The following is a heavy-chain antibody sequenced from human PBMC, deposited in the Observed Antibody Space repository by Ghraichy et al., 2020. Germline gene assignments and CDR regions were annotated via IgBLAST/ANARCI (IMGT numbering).Heavy chain of an antibody. V-gene: IGHV3-7*04. CDR3: GRGGYIYGSNPVDY. Sequence: LTCAASGFTFNTYYMTWVRQAPGKGLEWVANIKQDGSENYYVDSVKGRFTISRDNAKDSVYLQMNSLRAEDTAVYYCGRGGYIYGSNPVDYWGQGNQVTVSS. J-gene: IGHJ4*02. D-gene: IGHD5-18*01. CDR1: GFTFNTYY. CDR2: IKQDGSEN.